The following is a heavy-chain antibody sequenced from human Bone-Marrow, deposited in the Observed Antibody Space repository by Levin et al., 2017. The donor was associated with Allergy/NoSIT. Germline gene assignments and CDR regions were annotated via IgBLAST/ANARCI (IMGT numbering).Heavy chain of an antibody. V-gene: IGHV3-9*01. D-gene: IGHD2-15*01. CDR1: GFTFDDYA. Sequence: GGSLRLSCAASGFTFDDYAMHWVRQAPGKGLEWVSGISWNSGSIGYADSVKGRFTISRDNAKNSLYLQMNSLRAEDTALYYCAKVGAHRSRGPSLSYVLFFDYWGQGTLVTVSS. CDR2: ISWNSGSI. CDR3: AKVGAHRSRGPSLSYVLFFDY. J-gene: IGHJ4*02.